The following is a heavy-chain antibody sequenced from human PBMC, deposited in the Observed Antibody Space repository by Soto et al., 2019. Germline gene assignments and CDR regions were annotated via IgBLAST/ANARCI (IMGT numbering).Heavy chain of an antibody. Sequence: PGGSLRLSCAASGFTFSSYWMSWVRQAPGKGLEWVANIKQDGSEKYYVDSVKGRFTISRDNAKNSLYLQMNSLRAEDTAVYYCARDLANYGDENYYDYWGQGTLVTVSS. CDR1: GFTFSSYW. CDR3: ARDLANYGDENYYDY. V-gene: IGHV3-7*05. D-gene: IGHD4-17*01. J-gene: IGHJ4*02. CDR2: IKQDGSEK.